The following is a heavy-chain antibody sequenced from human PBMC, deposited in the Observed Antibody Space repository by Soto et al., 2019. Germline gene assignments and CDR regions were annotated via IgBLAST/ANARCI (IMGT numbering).Heavy chain of an antibody. Sequence: GASVKVSCKASGGTFSSYAISWVRQAPGQGLEWMGGIIPIFGTANYAQKFQGRVTITADESTSTAYMELSSLRSEDTAVYYCARTYYDSSGYYYETEYFQHWGQGTLVTVSS. V-gene: IGHV1-69*13. J-gene: IGHJ1*01. CDR2: IIPIFGTA. CDR3: ARTYYDSSGYYYETEYFQH. D-gene: IGHD3-22*01. CDR1: GGTFSSYA.